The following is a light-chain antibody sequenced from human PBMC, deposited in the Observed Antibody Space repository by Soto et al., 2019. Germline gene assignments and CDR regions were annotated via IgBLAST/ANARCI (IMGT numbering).Light chain of an antibody. CDR2: YAS. J-gene: IGKJ5*01. Sequence: EIMMTQSPATLSVSPGERATLSCRASQSVSNNLAWYQQKPGQVPRLLIYYASTRATGIPARFSGSGSGTEFTLNISSLQSEDFALYYCQQYNDWPPITFGQGTRLEIK. CDR1: QSVSNN. CDR3: QQYNDWPPIT. V-gene: IGKV3-15*01.